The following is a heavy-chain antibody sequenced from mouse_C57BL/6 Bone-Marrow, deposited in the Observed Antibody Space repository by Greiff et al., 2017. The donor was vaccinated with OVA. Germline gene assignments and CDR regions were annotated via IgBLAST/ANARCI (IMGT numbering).Heavy chain of an antibody. CDR2: ISSGSSTS. V-gene: IGHV5-17*01. Sequence: EVQRVESGGGLVKPGGSLKLSCAASGFTFSDYGMHWVRQAPEKGVEWFAYISSGSSTSYYADTVKGRFTISRDNAQNTLALQMISLRTEDTAMYYCARGDDLWGQGTTLTVSS. CDR3: ARGDDL. CDR1: GFTFSDYG. J-gene: IGHJ2*01.